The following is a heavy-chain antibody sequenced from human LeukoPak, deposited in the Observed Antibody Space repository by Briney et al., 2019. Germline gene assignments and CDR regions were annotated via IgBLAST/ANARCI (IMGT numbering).Heavy chain of an antibody. J-gene: IGHJ4*01. CDR2: IYYSGST. CDR1: GGSISSYY. CDR3: ARDRGEQWLPYFDY. D-gene: IGHD3-22*01. Sequence: SETLSLTCTVSGGSISSYYWSRIRQPPPGKGLEWIGYIYYSGSTNHNPSLKSRVTISVDTSKNQFSLKLSSVTAADTAVYYCARDRGEQWLPYFDYWGHGTLVTVSS. V-gene: IGHV4-59*01.